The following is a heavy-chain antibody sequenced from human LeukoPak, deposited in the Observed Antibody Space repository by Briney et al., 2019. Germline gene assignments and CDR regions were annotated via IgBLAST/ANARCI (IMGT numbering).Heavy chain of an antibody. V-gene: IGHV3-23*01. J-gene: IGHJ6*02. Sequence: TGGSLRLSCAASGFTFSSYAMSWVRQAPGKGLEWVSAISGSGGSTYYADSVKGRFTISRDNSQNTVYLQMNSLRAEDTAVYYCAKGGDGYSHYYYYGMDVWGQGTAVTVSS. CDR2: ISGSGGST. CDR3: AKGGDGYSHYYYYGMDV. CDR1: GFTFSSYA. D-gene: IGHD5-24*01.